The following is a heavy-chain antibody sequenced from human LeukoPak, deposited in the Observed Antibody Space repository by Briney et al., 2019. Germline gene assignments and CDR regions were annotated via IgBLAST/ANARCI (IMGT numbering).Heavy chain of an antibody. Sequence: PSETLSLTCAVYGGSFSGYYWSWIRQPPGKGLEWIGYIYHSGSTYYNPSLKSRVTISVDRSKNQFSLKLSSVTAADTAVYYCARSIAAAPPLPFDYWGQGTLVTVSS. V-gene: IGHV4-34*01. CDR3: ARSIAAAPPLPFDY. D-gene: IGHD6-13*01. CDR1: GGSFSGYY. J-gene: IGHJ4*02. CDR2: IYHSGST.